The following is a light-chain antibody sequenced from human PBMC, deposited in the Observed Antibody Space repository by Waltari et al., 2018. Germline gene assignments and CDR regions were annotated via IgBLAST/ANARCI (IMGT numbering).Light chain of an antibody. CDR2: HAS. CDR1: ESVGKY. J-gene: IGKJ1*01. CDR3: QKYNRLPAT. V-gene: IGKV3-20*01. Sequence: EIVLTQSPGTLSLSPGERATLSCRASESVGKYLAWYQQRPGQAPRLVMLHASNRATGIPDRFSGSGSGTDFSLTISRLEPEDFAVYYCQKYNRLPATFGQGTKVEIK.